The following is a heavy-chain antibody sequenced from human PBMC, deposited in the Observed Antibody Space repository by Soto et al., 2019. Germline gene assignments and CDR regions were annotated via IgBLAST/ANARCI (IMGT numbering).Heavy chain of an antibody. CDR2: IIPIFGTA. D-gene: IGHD2-21*02. V-gene: IGHV1-69*06. Sequence: SVKVSCKASGGTFSSHAISWVRQAPGQGLEWMGGIIPIFGTANYAQKFQGRVTITADKSTSTAYMELSSLRSEDTAVYYCARQGRHIVVVTAGYYYYGMDVWGQGTTVTVSS. CDR1: GGTFSSHA. J-gene: IGHJ6*02. CDR3: ARQGRHIVVVTAGYYYYGMDV.